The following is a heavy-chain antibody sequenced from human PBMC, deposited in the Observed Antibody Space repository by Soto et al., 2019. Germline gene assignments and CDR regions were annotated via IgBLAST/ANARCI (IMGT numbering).Heavy chain of an antibody. CDR3: ARHQFSETIRPTPFDY. Sequence: PSETLSLTCTVSGGSISSSSYYWGWIRQPPGKGLEWIGSIYYNGSTYYNPSLKSRVTISVDMSKNQFSLKLSSVTAADTAVYYCARHQFSETIRPTPFDYWGQGTLVTVSS. D-gene: IGHD3-3*01. CDR1: GGSISSSSYY. J-gene: IGHJ4*02. V-gene: IGHV4-39*01. CDR2: IYYNGST.